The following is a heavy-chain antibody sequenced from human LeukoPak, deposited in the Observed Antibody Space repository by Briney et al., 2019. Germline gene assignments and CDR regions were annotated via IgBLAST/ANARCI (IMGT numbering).Heavy chain of an antibody. V-gene: IGHV3-30*03. D-gene: IGHD3-22*01. J-gene: IGHJ4*02. CDR1: GFTFSSYG. Sequence: PGRSLRLSCAASGFTFSSYGMHWVRQAPGKGLEWVAVISYDGSNKYYADSVKGRFTISRDNSKNTLYLQMNSLRAEDTAVYHCARDSSGLPFDYWGQGTLVTVSS. CDR2: ISYDGSNK. CDR3: ARDSSGLPFDY.